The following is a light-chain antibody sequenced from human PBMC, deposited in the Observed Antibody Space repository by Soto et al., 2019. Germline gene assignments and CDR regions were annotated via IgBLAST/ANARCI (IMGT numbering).Light chain of an antibody. CDR1: QSISNY. V-gene: IGKV1-39*01. Sequence: DIQSTQSQTSRWPCVVDIVTITCWASQSISNYLNWYQQKPGKAPKLLISAASSLQSGVPSRFSGSGSGTDFTLTISSLQPEDFATYYCQQSYSTPPITFGQGTRLEIK. CDR3: QQSYSTPPIT. J-gene: IGKJ5*01. CDR2: AAS.